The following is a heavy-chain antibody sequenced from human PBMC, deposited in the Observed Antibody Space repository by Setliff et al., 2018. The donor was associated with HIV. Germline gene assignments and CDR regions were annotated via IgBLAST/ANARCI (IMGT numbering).Heavy chain of an antibody. CDR1: GYTFNSYG. J-gene: IGHJ4*02. CDR3: ARRMEMTPIGY. D-gene: IGHD2-15*01. Sequence: GASVKVSCKASGYTFNSYGINWVRQAPGQGLEWMGWINTVTGNPTYAQGFTGRFVFSLDTSVSTAYLQISSLKAEDSAVYYCARRMEMTPIGYWGQGTLVASPQ. V-gene: IGHV7-4-1*02. CDR2: INTVTGNP.